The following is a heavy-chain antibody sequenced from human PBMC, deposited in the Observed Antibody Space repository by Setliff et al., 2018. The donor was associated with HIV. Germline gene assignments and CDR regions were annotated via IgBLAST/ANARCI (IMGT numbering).Heavy chain of an antibody. CDR3: ARGPTTVTNYYYYYMDV. J-gene: IGHJ6*03. D-gene: IGHD4-17*01. CDR2: MYYDGVTT. CDR1: GFNVEKSG. Sequence: PGGSLRLCCEASGFNVEKSGMHWIRQAPGKGLEWVAVMYYDGVTTYYADSVKGRFTISRDNDRNSLYLQMNGLRAEDTAVYYCARGPTTVTNYYYYYMDVWGKGTTVTVSS. V-gene: IGHV3-30*12.